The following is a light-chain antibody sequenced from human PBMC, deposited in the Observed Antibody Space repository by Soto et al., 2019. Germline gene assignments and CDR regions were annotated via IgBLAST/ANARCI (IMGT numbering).Light chain of an antibody. CDR1: QTVSSSY. CDR3: QQYGRSPLT. J-gene: IGKJ1*01. Sequence: EINSTQSPGTLSQPPGQRATLSCRASQTVSSSYLVWYQQKPGLAPRLLIYDASSWATGIPDRFSGSGSGTDFTLTISRLEPEDFAVYYCQQYGRSPLTFGQGTKVDIK. CDR2: DAS. V-gene: IGKV3D-20*01.